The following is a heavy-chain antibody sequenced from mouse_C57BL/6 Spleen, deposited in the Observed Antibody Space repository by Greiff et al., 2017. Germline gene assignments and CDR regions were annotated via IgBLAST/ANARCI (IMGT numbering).Heavy chain of an antibody. Sequence: QVQLQQSGAELMKPGASVKLSCKATGYTFTGYWIAWVKQRPGHGLEWIGEILPGSGSTNYNEKFKGKATFTADTSSNTAYMQLSSLTTEDSAIYYCARGRVYGNYGGFAYWGQGTLVTVSA. CDR1: GYTFTGYW. V-gene: IGHV1-9*01. CDR2: ILPGSGST. J-gene: IGHJ3*01. CDR3: ARGRVYGNYGGFAY. D-gene: IGHD2-1*01.